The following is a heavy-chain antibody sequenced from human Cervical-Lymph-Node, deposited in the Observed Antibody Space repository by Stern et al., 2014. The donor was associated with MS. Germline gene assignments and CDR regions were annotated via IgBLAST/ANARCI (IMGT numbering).Heavy chain of an antibody. V-gene: IGHV4-39*01. CDR1: GGSISSSSYY. CDR3: AFAYYDFWSGLFHFDY. CDR2: IYYSGRT. Sequence: QLQLQESGPGLVKPSETLSLTCTVSGGSISSSSYYWGWIRQPPGKGLEWIGTIYYSGRTYYNPSLKSRVTISVDTSKNQFSLKLSWGTAADTAVFYCAFAYYDFWSGLFHFDYWGQGTLVTVSS. J-gene: IGHJ4*02. D-gene: IGHD3-3*01.